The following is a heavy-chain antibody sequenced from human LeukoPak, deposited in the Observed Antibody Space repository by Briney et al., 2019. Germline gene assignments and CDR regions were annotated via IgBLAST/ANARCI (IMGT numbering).Heavy chain of an antibody. V-gene: IGHV1-2*02. Sequence: ASVKVSCKASGYTFTGYYMHWVRPAPGQGLEWMGWIYPNSGGTNYAQKFQGRVTMTRDTSISTAYMEPSRLRSDDTAVYYCARLSDSMPFDYWGQGTLVTVSS. CDR2: IYPNSGGT. CDR1: GYTFTGYY. J-gene: IGHJ4*02. D-gene: IGHD3-22*01. CDR3: ARLSDSMPFDY.